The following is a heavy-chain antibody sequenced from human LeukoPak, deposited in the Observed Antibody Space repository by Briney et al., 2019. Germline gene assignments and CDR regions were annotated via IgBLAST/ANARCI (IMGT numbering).Heavy chain of an antibody. CDR3: AGAGGSGWGASLRY. CDR2: ISSSSSYI. D-gene: IGHD6-19*01. Sequence: GGSLRLSCAASGFTFSSYSMNWVRQAPGKGLEWVSSISSSSSYIYYADSVKGRFTISRDNAKNSLYLQMNSLRAEDTAVYYCAGAGGSGWGASLRYWGQGTLVTVSS. V-gene: IGHV3-21*01. J-gene: IGHJ4*02. CDR1: GFTFSSYS.